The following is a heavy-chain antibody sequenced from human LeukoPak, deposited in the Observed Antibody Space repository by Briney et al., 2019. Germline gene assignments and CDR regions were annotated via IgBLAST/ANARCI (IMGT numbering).Heavy chain of an antibody. CDR3: ARDSGYNYFDY. CDR2: IYYSGST. CDR1: GDSISRYY. V-gene: IGHV4-59*13. Sequence: AETLSLTCTVSGDSISRYYWSWIRQPPGKGLEWIGYIYYSGSTNYNPSLKSRVTISVDTSKNQFSLKLSSVTAADTAVYYCARDSGYNYFDYWGQGTLVTVSS. D-gene: IGHD5-12*01. J-gene: IGHJ4*02.